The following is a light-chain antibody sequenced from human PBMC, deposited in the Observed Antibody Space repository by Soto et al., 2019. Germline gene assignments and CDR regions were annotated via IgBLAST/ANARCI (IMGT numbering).Light chain of an antibody. CDR3: QTWDTGARVV. V-gene: IGLV4-69*01. CDR2: LSSDGSH. CDR1: SWHSSYA. Sequence: QPVLTQSPSASASLGASVNLTCTLSSWHSSYAIAWHQQQPEKGPRYLMKLSSDGSHSKGDGIPDRFSGSSSGAERYLTISSLQSEDEADYYCQTWDTGARVVFGGGTKVTVL. J-gene: IGLJ2*01.